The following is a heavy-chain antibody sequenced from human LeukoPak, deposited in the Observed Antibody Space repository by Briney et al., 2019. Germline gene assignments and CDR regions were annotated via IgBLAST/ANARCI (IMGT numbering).Heavy chain of an antibody. Sequence: GGSLRLSCVASGFTFSSYAMSWVRQAPGKGLEWVSNISGSGGRSRTYYADSVKGRFTISRDNSKNTLYLQMNSLRAEDTAVYYCARGRWISGNYYNFDYWGQGTLVTVSS. CDR2: ISGSGGRSRT. CDR1: GFTFSSYA. D-gene: IGHD1-26*01. J-gene: IGHJ4*02. CDR3: ARGRWISGNYYNFDY. V-gene: IGHV3-23*01.